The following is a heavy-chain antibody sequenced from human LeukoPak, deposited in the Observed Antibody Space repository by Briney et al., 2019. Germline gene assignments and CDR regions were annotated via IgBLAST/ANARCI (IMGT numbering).Heavy chain of an antibody. CDR2: ISYDGSNK. V-gene: IGHV3-30*03. CDR3: VREDTPATANY. CDR1: GFTFSSYG. D-gene: IGHD2-21*02. Sequence: PGGSLRLSCAASGFTFSSYGMHWVRQAPGKGLEWVAVISYDGSNKYYADSVKGRFTTSRDNSKDTLFLQMHSLRPGDTAVYYCVREDTPATANYWGQGTLVTISS. J-gene: IGHJ4*02.